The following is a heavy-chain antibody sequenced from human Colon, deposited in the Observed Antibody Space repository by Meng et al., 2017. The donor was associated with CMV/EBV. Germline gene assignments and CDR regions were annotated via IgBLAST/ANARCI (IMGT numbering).Heavy chain of an antibody. D-gene: IGHD5-12*01. CDR2: IYSGGDDT. J-gene: IGHJ6*02. CDR3: ASSRGPGRYFYGMDT. Sequence: GGSLRLSCATSGFTFSTYAMSWVRQAPGKGLEWVSLIYSGGDDTYSADSVKGRFPISRDNAKNMLYLQMKSLRAEDTAVYYCASSRGPGRYFYGMDTWGQGTTVTVSS. V-gene: IGHV3-23*03. CDR1: GFTFSTYA.